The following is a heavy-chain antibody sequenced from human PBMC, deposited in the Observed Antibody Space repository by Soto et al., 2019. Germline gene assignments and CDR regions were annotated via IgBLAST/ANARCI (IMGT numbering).Heavy chain of an antibody. J-gene: IGHJ4*02. CDR2: INSDGSSI. V-gene: IGHV3-74*01. CDR1: GFTFSSYW. Sequence: EVQLVESGGGLVQPGGSLRLSCTASGFTFSSYWMHWVRQAPGKGLVWVTRINSDGSSITYADSVKGRFTISRDNAKNTLSLQMNSLRAGDTAGYYCARDHMLIDYWGQGTLVTVSS. D-gene: IGHD3-10*02. CDR3: ARDHMLIDY.